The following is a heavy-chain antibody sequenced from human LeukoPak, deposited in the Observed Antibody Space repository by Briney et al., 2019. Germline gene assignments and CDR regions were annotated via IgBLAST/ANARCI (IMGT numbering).Heavy chain of an antibody. CDR3: ARGKQELDTKFYYYYMDV. CDR2: ISAYNGNT. J-gene: IGHJ6*03. V-gene: IGHV1-18*01. Sequence: ASVKVCCKASGYTFTIYGISWVRQAPGQGLEWMGWISAYNGNTNYAQKLQGRVTMTTDTSTSTAYMELRSLRSDDTAVYYCARGKQELDTKFYYYYMDVWGKGTTVTVSS. CDR1: GYTFTIYG. D-gene: IGHD5-18*01.